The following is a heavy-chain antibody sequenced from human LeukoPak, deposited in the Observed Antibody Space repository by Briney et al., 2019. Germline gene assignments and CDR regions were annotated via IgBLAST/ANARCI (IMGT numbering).Heavy chain of an antibody. Sequence: GGSLRLSCAASGFTFDDYGMSWVRQAPGKGLEWVSGINWNGDSTGYADSVKGRFTISRDNAKNSLYLQMNSLRAEDTALYYCARVPYCGGDCYSNWFDPWGQGTLVTVSS. CDR2: INWNGDST. D-gene: IGHD2-21*02. CDR3: ARVPYCGGDCYSNWFDP. J-gene: IGHJ5*02. V-gene: IGHV3-20*04. CDR1: GFTFDDYG.